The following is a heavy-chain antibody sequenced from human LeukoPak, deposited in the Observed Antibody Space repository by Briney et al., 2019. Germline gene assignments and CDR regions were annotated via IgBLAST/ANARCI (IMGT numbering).Heavy chain of an antibody. V-gene: IGHV3-74*01. Sequence: GGSLRLSCAASGFTFSSYWMHWVRQAPGKGLVWVSRMNSDGSSTSYADSVKGRFTISRGNAKNTLYLQMNSLRAEDTAVYYCAREVYDFSSGYYTLYYYYYMDVWGKGTTVTVSS. CDR2: MNSDGSST. D-gene: IGHD3-3*01. J-gene: IGHJ6*03. CDR3: AREVYDFSSGYYTLYYYYYMDV. CDR1: GFTFSSYW.